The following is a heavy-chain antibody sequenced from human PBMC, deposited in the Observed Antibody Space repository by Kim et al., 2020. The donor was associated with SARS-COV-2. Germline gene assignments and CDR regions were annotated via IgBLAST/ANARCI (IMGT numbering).Heavy chain of an antibody. CDR1: GYTFINNH. CDR3: ARDGSGWWAWDY. D-gene: IGHD6-19*01. J-gene: IGHJ4*02. V-gene: IGHV1-46*01. CDR2: VTPSSGYT. Sequence: ASVKVSCKASGYTFINNHMHWVRQVPGQGLEWMGMVTPSSGYTSYAQKFQGRVTMTRDTSTSTVYMEVNSLKSEDTAVYYCARDGSGWWAWDYWGQGTLVIVSS.